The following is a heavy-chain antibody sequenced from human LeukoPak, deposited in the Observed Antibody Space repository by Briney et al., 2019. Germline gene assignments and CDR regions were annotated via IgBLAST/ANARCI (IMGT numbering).Heavy chain of an antibody. Sequence: ASVKVSCKASGYRLTELAMHWVRQAPGKGLEWMGGFDPEVGETLYAQKFQGRVTMTEDTSTDTAYMELSSLKSEDTAVYFCAALYYDSSRFSYYFDYWGQGTLVTVSS. V-gene: IGHV1-24*01. D-gene: IGHD3-22*01. CDR3: AALYYDSSRFSYYFDY. J-gene: IGHJ4*02. CDR1: GYRLTELA. CDR2: FDPEVGET.